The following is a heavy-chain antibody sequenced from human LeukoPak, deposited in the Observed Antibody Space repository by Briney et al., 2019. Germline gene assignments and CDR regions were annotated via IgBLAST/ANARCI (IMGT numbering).Heavy chain of an antibody. CDR3: AKGADIVVVPAAYPVDY. V-gene: IGHV3-23*01. J-gene: IGHJ4*02. D-gene: IGHD2-2*01. CDR2: ISGSDGST. Sequence: PGGSLRLSCAASGFTFSSYAMSWVRQAPGMGLEWVSTISGSDGSTYYADSVKGRFTISRDNSKNTLYLQMNSLRAEDTAVYYCAKGADIVVVPAAYPVDYWGQGTLVTVSS. CDR1: GFTFSSYA.